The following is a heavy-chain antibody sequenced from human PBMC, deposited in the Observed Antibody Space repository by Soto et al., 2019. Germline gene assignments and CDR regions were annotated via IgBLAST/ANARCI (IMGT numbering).Heavy chain of an antibody. CDR3: ASDSRDTSSSGYSYYYGLDV. Sequence: PGGSLRLSCAASGFTVSSNYMNWVRQAPGRGLEWVSVIYAGGATYYADSVKGRFTISRDKSKNTLYLQMNSLRAEDTAVYFCASDSRDTSSSGYSYYYGLDVWGQGTTVTVSS. CDR2: IYAGGAT. D-gene: IGHD6-6*01. J-gene: IGHJ6*02. CDR1: GFTVSSNY. V-gene: IGHV3-53*01.